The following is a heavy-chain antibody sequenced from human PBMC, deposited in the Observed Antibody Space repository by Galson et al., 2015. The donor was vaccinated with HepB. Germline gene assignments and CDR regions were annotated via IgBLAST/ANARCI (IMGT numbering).Heavy chain of an antibody. CDR1: AYAFIGYY. CDR2: ISAYNGNT. D-gene: IGHD4-17*01. CDR3: ARDHTVTTKNWFDP. Sequence: SVKVSCKASAYAFIGYYLHWVRQAPGQGLEWMGWISAYNGNTNYAQKLQGRVTMTTDTSTSTAYMELRSLRSDDTAVYYCARDHTVTTKNWFDPWGQGTLVTVSS. J-gene: IGHJ5*02. V-gene: IGHV1-18*04.